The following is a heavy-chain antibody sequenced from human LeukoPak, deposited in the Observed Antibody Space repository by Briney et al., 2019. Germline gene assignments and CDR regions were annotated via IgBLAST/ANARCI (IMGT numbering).Heavy chain of an antibody. CDR3: ARGSGCSSTSCYSPLLDP. J-gene: IGHJ5*02. Sequence: ASVKVSCKASGDTFTGYYMHWVRQAPGQGLEWMGWINPNSGGTNYAQKFQGRVTMTRDTSISTAYMELSRLRSDDTAVYYCARGSGCSSTSCYSPLLDPWGQGTLVTVSS. CDR1: GDTFTGYY. V-gene: IGHV1-2*02. D-gene: IGHD2-2*01. CDR2: INPNSGGT.